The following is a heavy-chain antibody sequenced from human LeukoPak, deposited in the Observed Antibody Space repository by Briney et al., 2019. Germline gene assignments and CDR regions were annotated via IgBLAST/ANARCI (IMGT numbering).Heavy chain of an antibody. J-gene: IGHJ6*03. V-gene: IGHV3-30*01. CDR1: GFTFSSYA. CDR2: ISYYGSNK. Sequence: PGRSLRLSCAASGFTFSSYAMHWVRQAPGKGLEGGAVISYYGSNKYYADSVKGRFTISRDNSKNTLYLQMNSLRAEDTAVYYCARRGYSSSSWDYYYYYMDVWGEGTTVTVSS. CDR3: ARRGYSSSSWDYYYYYMDV. D-gene: IGHD6-6*01.